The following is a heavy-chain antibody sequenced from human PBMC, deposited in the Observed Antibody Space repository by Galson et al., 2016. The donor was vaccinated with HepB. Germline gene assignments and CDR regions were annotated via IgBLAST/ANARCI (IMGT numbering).Heavy chain of an antibody. CDR2: IHHSGGT. D-gene: IGHD4-17*01. V-gene: IGHV4-28*01. Sequence: LSLTCAVSGCSLSENYWWGWIRQPPGRGLEWIGYIHHSGGTFYTPSHKSRVTMAVDASKNQFSLKLSSVTAVDTAMYYCARRSTYGDYDYWGQGILVTVSS. CDR1: GCSLSENYW. J-gene: IGHJ4*02. CDR3: ARRSTYGDYDY.